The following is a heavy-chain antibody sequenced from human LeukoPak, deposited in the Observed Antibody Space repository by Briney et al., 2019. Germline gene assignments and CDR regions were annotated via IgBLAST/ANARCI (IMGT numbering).Heavy chain of an antibody. V-gene: IGHV3-23*01. D-gene: IGHD1-26*01. J-gene: IGHJ4*02. CDR2: ISGSGGST. Sequence: GGSLRLSCAASGFTFSSYAMSWVRQAPGKGLEWVSGISGSGGSTYYADSVKGRFTISRDNSKNTLYLQMNSLRAEDTAVYYCAKDIVGATTISYYFDYWGQGTLVTVSS. CDR3: AKDIVGATTISYYFDY. CDR1: GFTFSSYA.